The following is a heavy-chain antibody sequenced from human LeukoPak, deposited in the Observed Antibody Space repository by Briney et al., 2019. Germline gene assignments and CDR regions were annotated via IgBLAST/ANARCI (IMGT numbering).Heavy chain of an antibody. Sequence: ASVKVSCKASGYTFTGYYMHWVRQAPGQGLEWMGWINPNSGGTNYAQKFQGRVTMTRDTSISTAHMELSRLRSDDTAVYYCARDLEQYQLLYWFDPWGQGTLVTVSS. CDR1: GYTFTGYY. J-gene: IGHJ5*02. CDR2: INPNSGGT. CDR3: ARDLEQYQLLYWFDP. V-gene: IGHV1-2*02. D-gene: IGHD2-2*01.